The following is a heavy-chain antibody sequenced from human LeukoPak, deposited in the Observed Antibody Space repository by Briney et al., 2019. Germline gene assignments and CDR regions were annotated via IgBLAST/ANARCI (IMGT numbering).Heavy chain of an antibody. CDR1: GYTFTSYY. CDR3: ARLGPIFGVVIYYYYYMDV. D-gene: IGHD3-3*01. Sequence: ASVKVSCKASGYTFTSYYIHWVRQAPGQGLEWMGWINPNSGGTNYAQKFQGRVTMTRDTSISTAYMELSRLRSDDTAVYYCARLGPIFGVVIYYYYYMDVWGKGTTVTVSS. V-gene: IGHV1-2*02. CDR2: INPNSGGT. J-gene: IGHJ6*03.